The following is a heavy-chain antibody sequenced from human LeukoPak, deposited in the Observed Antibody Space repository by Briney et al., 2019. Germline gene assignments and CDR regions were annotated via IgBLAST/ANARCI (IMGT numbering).Heavy chain of an antibody. V-gene: IGHV4-34*01. J-gene: IGHJ4*02. CDR1: GGSFSGYY. Sequence: PSETLSLTCAVYGGSFSGYYWSWIRQPPGKGLEWIGEINHSGSTNYNPSLKSRVTISVDTSKNQFSLKLSSVTAADTAVYYCARVTKLAKTYYYGSGSYYSRGFFDYWGQGTPVTVSS. CDR3: ARVTKLAKTYYYGSGSYYSRGFFDY. CDR2: INHSGST. D-gene: IGHD3-10*01.